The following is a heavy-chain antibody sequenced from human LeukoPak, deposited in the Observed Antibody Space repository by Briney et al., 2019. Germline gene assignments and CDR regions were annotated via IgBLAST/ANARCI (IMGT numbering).Heavy chain of an antibody. CDR1: GYTFTAYY. Sequence: ASVKVSCKASGYTFTAYYIHWVRQAPGQGLEWMGWINPNTGGTNYAQKFQGRVTITRDTSINTAYMGLSRLTSDDTALYYCARDHNSENWGSLGGWGQGTLVTVSS. CDR2: INPNTGGT. D-gene: IGHD7-27*01. CDR3: ARDHNSENWGSLGG. J-gene: IGHJ4*02. V-gene: IGHV1-2*02.